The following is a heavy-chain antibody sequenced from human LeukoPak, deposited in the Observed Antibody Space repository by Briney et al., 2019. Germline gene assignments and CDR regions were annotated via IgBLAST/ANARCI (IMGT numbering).Heavy chain of an antibody. CDR3: AKSNGYGLIDI. CDR2: INHSGST. J-gene: IGHJ3*02. V-gene: IGHV4-34*01. D-gene: IGHD3-22*01. CDR1: GGSFSGYY. Sequence: SETLSLTCAVSGGSFSGYYWSWIRQPPGKGLEWIGEINHSGSTEYNPSLKSRVTISLDTSRNQFSLKLNSVTAADTAVYYCAKSNGYGLIDIWGQGTMVTVSS.